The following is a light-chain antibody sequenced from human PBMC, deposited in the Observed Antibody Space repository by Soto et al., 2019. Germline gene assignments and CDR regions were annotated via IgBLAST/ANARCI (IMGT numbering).Light chain of an antibody. Sequence: IQMAQSPSSLSASVGDRVTITCRASQSMSTYLNWCQLKPGKAPKLLIYAASTLQSGVPSRFSGSGSGTEFTLSISSLQPADFATYSCQQLTSYPLTFGGGTKVDIK. CDR1: QSMSTY. V-gene: IGKV1-9*01. J-gene: IGKJ4*01. CDR2: AAS. CDR3: QQLTSYPLT.